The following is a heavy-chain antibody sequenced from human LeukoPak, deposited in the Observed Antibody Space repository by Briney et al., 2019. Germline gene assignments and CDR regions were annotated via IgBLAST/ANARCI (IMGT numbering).Heavy chain of an antibody. CDR1: GFTFGDYA. V-gene: IGHV3-49*04. D-gene: IGHD3-3*01. J-gene: IGHJ4*02. CDR2: IRSKAYGATT. CDR3: TRPYDFWSGYSTVDY. Sequence: GGSLRLSCTASGFTFGDYAMSWVRQAPGKGLEWVGFIRSKAYGATTEYAASVKGRFTISRDDSKSVAYLQMNSLKTEDTAVYYCTRPYDFWSGYSTVDYWGQGTLVTVSS.